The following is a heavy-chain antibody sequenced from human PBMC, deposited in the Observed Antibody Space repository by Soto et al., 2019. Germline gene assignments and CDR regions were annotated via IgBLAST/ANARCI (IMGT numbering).Heavy chain of an antibody. Sequence: GGSLRLSCAASGFTLSSYGMHWVRQAPGKGLEWVAVIWYDGSNKYYADSVKGRFTISRDNSKNTLYLQMNSLRAEDTAVYYLLRDLPECSGGGCNSGVFDHWYQGTLVTVSS. CDR1: GFTLSSYG. V-gene: IGHV3-33*01. CDR3: LRDLPECSGGGCNSGVFDH. D-gene: IGHD2-15*01. J-gene: IGHJ4*02. CDR2: IWYDGSNK.